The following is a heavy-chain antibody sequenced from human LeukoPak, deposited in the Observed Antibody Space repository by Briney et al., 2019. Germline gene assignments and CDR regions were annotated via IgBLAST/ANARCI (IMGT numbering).Heavy chain of an antibody. J-gene: IGHJ4*02. CDR3: GRDTATATDY. Sequence: GGSLRLSCAASGFTFTNYYMDWVRQAPGMGLEWIARTTNTPNAYTTAYAASVRGRFTVSRDDSKSLLHLQMSSLKTDDTAVYYCGRDTATATDYWGRGTLVTVSS. CDR2: TTNTPNAYTT. D-gene: IGHD5-18*01. V-gene: IGHV3-72*01. CDR1: GFTFTNYY.